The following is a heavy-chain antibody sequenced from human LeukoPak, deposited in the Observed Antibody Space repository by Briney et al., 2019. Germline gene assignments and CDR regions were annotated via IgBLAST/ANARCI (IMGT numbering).Heavy chain of an antibody. J-gene: IGHJ3*02. CDR1: GFTFSSYG. Sequence: GGSLRLSCAASGFTFSSYGMTWVRQAPGKGLEWVSAISGSGGSTYYADSVKGRSTISRDNSKNTLYLQMNSLRAEDTAVYYCAKFGLAGSGRFHDAFDIWGQGTMVTVSS. D-gene: IGHD3-10*01. V-gene: IGHV3-23*01. CDR3: AKFGLAGSGRFHDAFDI. CDR2: ISGSGGST.